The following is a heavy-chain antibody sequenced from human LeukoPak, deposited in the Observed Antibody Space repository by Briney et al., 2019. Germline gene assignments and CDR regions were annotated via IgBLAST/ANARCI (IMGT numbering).Heavy chain of an antibody. D-gene: IGHD3-10*01. V-gene: IGHV4-31*03. CDR3: ARERTYFGSGSYPDS. CDR1: GGSTSSGGYY. Sequence: PSQTLSLTCTVSGGSTSSGGYYWSWIRQHPGKVLEWIGYIYYSGLTYYNPSLGSRVTVSLDTSRNQFSLKLTSVTAADTAVYYCARERTYFGSGSYPDSWGQGTLVTVSS. CDR2: IYYSGLT. J-gene: IGHJ4*02.